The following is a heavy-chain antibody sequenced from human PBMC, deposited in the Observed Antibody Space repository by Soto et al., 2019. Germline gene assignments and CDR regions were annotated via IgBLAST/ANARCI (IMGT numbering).Heavy chain of an antibody. CDR2: IDASGSRT. J-gene: IGHJ4*02. D-gene: IGHD3-3*01. V-gene: IGHV3-23*05. CDR1: GFTFASYA. Sequence: PGGSLRLSCAASGFTFASYAMAWVRQAPGKGVEWVSGIDASGSRTYYADSVKGRFTISRDNSRNTLFLQMNSLRADDTAIYYCARWSYLDYWGQGTRVTVSS. CDR3: ARWSYLDY.